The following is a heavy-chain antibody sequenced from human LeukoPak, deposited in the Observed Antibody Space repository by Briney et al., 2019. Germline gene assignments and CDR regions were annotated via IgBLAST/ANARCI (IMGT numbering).Heavy chain of an antibody. V-gene: IGHV3-21*01. Sequence: GGSLRLSCAASGFTFSSYSMNWVRQAPGKGLEWVSSISSSSSYIYYADSVKGRFTISRDNAKNSLYLQMNSPRAEDTAVYYCARGTYYYDSSGYYYFYWGQGTLVTVSS. J-gene: IGHJ4*02. D-gene: IGHD3-22*01. CDR1: GFTFSSYS. CDR2: ISSSSSYI. CDR3: ARGTYYYDSSGYYYFY.